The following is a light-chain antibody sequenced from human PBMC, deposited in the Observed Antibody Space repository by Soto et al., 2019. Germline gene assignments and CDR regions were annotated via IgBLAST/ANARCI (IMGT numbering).Light chain of an antibody. CDR2: DVS. V-gene: IGLV2-14*01. J-gene: IGLJ2*01. Sequence: QSALTQPASVSGSPGQSITISCTGTNSDVGGYNYVSWYQQHPGKAPKRMIYDVSNRPSGVSNRFSGSKSGNTASLTISGLQAEDEADYYCRSYTSSSTLVFGGGTKLTVL. CDR3: RSYTSSSTLV. CDR1: NSDVGGYNY.